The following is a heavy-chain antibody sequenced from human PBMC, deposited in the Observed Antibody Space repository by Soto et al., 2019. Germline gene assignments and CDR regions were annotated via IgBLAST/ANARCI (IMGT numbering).Heavy chain of an antibody. CDR1: GGSFSGYY. J-gene: IGHJ4*02. CDR3: ARVWGGSGSYYRIDLYYFDY. CDR2: INHSGST. Sequence: SETLSLTCAVYGGSFSGYYWSWIRQPPGKGLEWIGEINHSGSTNYNPSLKSRVTISVDTSKNQFSLKLSSVTAADTAVYYCARVWGGSGSYYRIDLYYFDYWGQGTLVTVSS. V-gene: IGHV4-34*01. D-gene: IGHD3-10*01.